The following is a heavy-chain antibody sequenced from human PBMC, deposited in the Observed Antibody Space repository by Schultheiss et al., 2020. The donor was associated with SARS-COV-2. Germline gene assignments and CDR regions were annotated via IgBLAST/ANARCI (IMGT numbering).Heavy chain of an antibody. J-gene: IGHJ3*02. D-gene: IGHD6-19*01. CDR2: MNPNSGNT. CDR1: GYTFTSYD. V-gene: IGHV1-8*01. Sequence: ASVKVSCKASGYTFTSYDINWVRQATGQGLEWMGWMNPNSGNTGYAQKFQGRVTMTRNTSISTAYMELSSLRSEETAVYYCARGTVADDAFDIWGQGTMVTVSS. CDR3: ARGTVADDAFDI.